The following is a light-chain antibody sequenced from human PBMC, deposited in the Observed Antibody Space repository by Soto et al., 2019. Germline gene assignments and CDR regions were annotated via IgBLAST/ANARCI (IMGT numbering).Light chain of an antibody. V-gene: IGKV1-39*01. CDR2: GAS. CDR1: QSISNY. Sequence: DIQMTQSPSSLSASVGDRVTITCRASQSISNYLNWYQQKPGKAPNLLIFGASGLQSGVPSRFSGSASGTDFTLTISSLQPEDFATYYCQQSYTTPWTFGQGTKVEIK. CDR3: QQSYTTPWT. J-gene: IGKJ1*01.